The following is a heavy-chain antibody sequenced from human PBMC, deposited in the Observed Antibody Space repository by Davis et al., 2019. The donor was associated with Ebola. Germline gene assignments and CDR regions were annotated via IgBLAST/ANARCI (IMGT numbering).Heavy chain of an antibody. CDR1: GFTFSSYG. CDR2: IWYDGSNK. CDR3: AKGTLVVITTYFDY. D-gene: IGHD3-22*01. J-gene: IGHJ4*02. Sequence: GESLKISCAASGFTFSSYGMHWVRQAPGKGLEWVAVIWYDGSNKYYADSVKGRFTISRDNSKNTLYLQMNSLRAEDTAVYYCAKGTLVVITTYFDYWGQGTLVTVSS. V-gene: IGHV3-30*02.